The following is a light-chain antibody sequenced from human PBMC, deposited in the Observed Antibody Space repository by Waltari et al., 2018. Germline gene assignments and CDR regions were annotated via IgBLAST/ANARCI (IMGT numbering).Light chain of an antibody. V-gene: IGLV3-25*03. J-gene: IGLJ2*01. CDR1: ALTDTY. CDR2: KDT. Sequence: SSELTQPPSVTVSPGQTARIACPGDALTDTYVHWYQQRPGRAPVVVIYKDTKRPSGIPERFSGSSSGKTVTLTISGVQAEDESDYYCQSADSTGSDVVFGGGTKLTVL. CDR3: QSADSTGSDVV.